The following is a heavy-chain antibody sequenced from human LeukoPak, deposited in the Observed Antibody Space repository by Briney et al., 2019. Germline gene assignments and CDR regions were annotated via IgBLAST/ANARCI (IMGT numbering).Heavy chain of an antibody. D-gene: IGHD3-22*01. J-gene: IGHJ4*02. CDR1: GFTFSSYS. CDR2: ISGSSSYI. CDR3: AREHYYDSSGPPRGY. V-gene: IGHV3-21*01. Sequence: GGSLRLSCAASGFTFSSYSMNWVRQAPGKGLEWVSSISGSSSYIYYADSVKGRFTISRDNAKNSLYLQMNSLRAEDTAVYYCAREHYYDSSGPPRGYWGQGTLVTVSS.